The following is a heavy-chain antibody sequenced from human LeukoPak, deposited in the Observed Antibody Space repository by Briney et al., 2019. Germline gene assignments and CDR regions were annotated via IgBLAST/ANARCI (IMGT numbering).Heavy chain of an antibody. Sequence: GALRLSCAASGFTFSSYSMNWVRQAPGKGLEWVSSISSSSSYIYYADSVKGRFTISRDNAKNSLYLQMNSLRAEDTAVYYCARQERWELLYYYGMDVWGQGTTVTVSS. CDR3: ARQERWELLYYYGMDV. D-gene: IGHD1-26*01. V-gene: IGHV3-21*04. CDR2: ISSSSSYI. CDR1: GFTFSSYS. J-gene: IGHJ6*02.